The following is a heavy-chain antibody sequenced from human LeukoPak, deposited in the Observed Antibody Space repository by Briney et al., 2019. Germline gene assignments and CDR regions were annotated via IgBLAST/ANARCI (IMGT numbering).Heavy chain of an antibody. CDR2: ISSNGGST. J-gene: IGHJ5*02. CDR1: GFTFSSYA. D-gene: IGHD6-13*01. V-gene: IGHV3-64*01. CDR3: ARDRYSSPSNWFDP. Sequence: PGGSLRLSCAASGFTFSSYAMHWVRQAPGKGLEYFSAISSNGGSTYYANSVKGRFTISRDNSKNTLYLQMGSLRAEDMAVYYCARDRYSSPSNWFDPWGQGTLVTVSS.